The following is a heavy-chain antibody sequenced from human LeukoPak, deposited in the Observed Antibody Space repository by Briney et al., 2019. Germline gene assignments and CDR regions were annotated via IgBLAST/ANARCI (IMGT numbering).Heavy chain of an antibody. D-gene: IGHD4-17*01. CDR3: ARASHDYGDYSHFDY. J-gene: IGHJ4*02. Sequence: PSETLSLTCAVYGGSFSGYYWGWIRQPPGKGLEWIGSIYYSGSTYYNPSLKSRVTISVDKSKNQFSLKLSSLTAADTAVYYCARASHDYGDYSHFDYWGQGTLVTVSS. CDR2: IYYSGST. V-gene: IGHV4-34*01. CDR1: GGSFSGYY.